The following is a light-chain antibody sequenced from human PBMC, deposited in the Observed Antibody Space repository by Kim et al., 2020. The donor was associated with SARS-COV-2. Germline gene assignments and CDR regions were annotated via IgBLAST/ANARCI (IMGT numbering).Light chain of an antibody. CDR3: QQYGSSPQT. V-gene: IGKV3-20*01. Sequence: SPGESATLSSRASQSVSSNYLPCYQHKPGQAPRLLIFGASNGAAGIPYRFSGSGSGTDFTLTISRLEPADFAVYYCQQYGSSPQTFGQGTKVDIK. CDR1: QSVSSNY. CDR2: GAS. J-gene: IGKJ1*01.